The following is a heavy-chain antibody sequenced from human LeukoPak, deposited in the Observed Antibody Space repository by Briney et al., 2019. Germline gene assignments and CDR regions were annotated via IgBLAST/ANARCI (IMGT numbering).Heavy chain of an antibody. J-gene: IGHJ4*02. CDR3: ARASPPFGGVVAPSYYYDH. V-gene: IGHV3-9*01. CDR1: GFKFDDYG. Sequence: GRSLSLACAASGFKFDDYGMHWDRQAPGKGLEWVSGISWNSGNIGYADSVEGRFTISRDNAKNSLYLQMDSLRPEDTALYYCARASPPFGGVVAPSYYYDHWSQGTLVTVSS. CDR2: ISWNSGNI. D-gene: IGHD3-16*02.